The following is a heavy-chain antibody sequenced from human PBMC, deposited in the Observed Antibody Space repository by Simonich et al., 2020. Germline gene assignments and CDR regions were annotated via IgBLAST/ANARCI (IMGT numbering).Heavy chain of an antibody. V-gene: IGHV3-48*01. CDR1: GFTFSSYS. D-gene: IGHD5-12*01. Sequence: EVQLVESGGGLVQPGGSLRLSCAASGFTFSSYSMNWVRQAPGKGLGWVSYISSSSSTIYYADSVNGRFTISRDNAKNSLYLQMNSLRAEDTAVYYCARDSSYYAFDIWGQGTMVTVSS. CDR2: ISSSSSTI. CDR3: ARDSSYYAFDI. J-gene: IGHJ3*02.